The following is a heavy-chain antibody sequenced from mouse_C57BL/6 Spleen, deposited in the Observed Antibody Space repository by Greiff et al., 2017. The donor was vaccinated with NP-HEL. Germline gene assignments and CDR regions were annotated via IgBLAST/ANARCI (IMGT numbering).Heavy chain of an antibody. CDR2: ISYDGSN. CDR1: GYSITSGYY. CDR3: AREMVPAWFAY. V-gene: IGHV3-6*01. D-gene: IGHD2-3*01. J-gene: IGHJ3*01. Sequence: VQLQQSGPGLVKPSQSLSLTCSVTGYSITSGYYWNWIRQFPGNKLEWMGYISYDGSNNYNPSLKNRISITRDTSKNQFFLKLNSVTTEDTATYYCAREMVPAWFAYWGQGTLVTVSA.